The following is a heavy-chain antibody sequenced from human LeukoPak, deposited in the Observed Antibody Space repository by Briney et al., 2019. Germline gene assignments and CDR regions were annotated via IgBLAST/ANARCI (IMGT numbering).Heavy chain of an antibody. Sequence: ASVKVSCKASGGTFSSYAISWVQQAPGQGLEWMGGIIPIFGTANYAQKFQGRVTITTDESTSTAYMELSSLRSEDTAVYYCARQYDFWPNWFDPWGQGTLVTVSS. V-gene: IGHV1-69*05. CDR1: GGTFSSYA. CDR3: ARQYDFWPNWFDP. J-gene: IGHJ5*02. CDR2: IIPIFGTA. D-gene: IGHD3-3*01.